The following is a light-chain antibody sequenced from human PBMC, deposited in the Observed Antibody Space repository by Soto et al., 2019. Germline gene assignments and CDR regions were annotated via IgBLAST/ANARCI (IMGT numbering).Light chain of an antibody. V-gene: IGKV3-20*01. J-gene: IGKJ1*01. Sequence: EIVLTQSPGTLSLSPGERATLSCRASQSVSSSYLAWYQQKPGQAPRLLIYGASSRATGIPDRFSGSGSGTDFTLTISRLEPEVFAVYYCQQYGSSLPWTFGQGTKVEIK. CDR2: GAS. CDR3: QQYGSSLPWT. CDR1: QSVSSSY.